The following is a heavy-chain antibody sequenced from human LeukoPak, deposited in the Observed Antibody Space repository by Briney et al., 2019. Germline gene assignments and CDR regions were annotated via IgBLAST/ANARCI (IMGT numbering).Heavy chain of an antibody. D-gene: IGHD3-22*01. CDR2: IYYSGNT. J-gene: IGHJ4*02. CDR1: GYPISNGYY. CDR3: ARHRFFDTTGYYYDFDY. V-gene: IGHV4-38-2*01. Sequence: PSETLSLTCAVSGYPISNGYYWGWIRQPPGKGLEWIGSIYYSGNTYDNPSLKSRVTISLDTSKNQFSLRLSSVTASDTAVYSCARHRFFDTTGYYYDFDYWGQGTLVTVSS.